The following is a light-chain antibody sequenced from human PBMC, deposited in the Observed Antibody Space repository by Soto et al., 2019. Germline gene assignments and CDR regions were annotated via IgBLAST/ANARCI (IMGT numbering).Light chain of an antibody. CDR2: AAS. V-gene: IGKV1-39*01. Sequence: DIPLTQSRSSLSASVRDRVFIXCGASQSISSYLNWYQQKPGKAPKLLISAASSLQSGVPSRFSGSESGTEFTLTISSLQPEDFATYYCQQIYSTQWMFGQGTKVDIK. CDR3: QQIYSTQWM. J-gene: IGKJ1*01. CDR1: QSISSY.